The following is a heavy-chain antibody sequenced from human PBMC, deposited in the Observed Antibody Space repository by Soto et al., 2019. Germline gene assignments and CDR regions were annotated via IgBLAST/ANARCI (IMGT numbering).Heavy chain of an antibody. CDR1: GFTFSSYW. D-gene: IGHD6-6*01. CDR2: INNDGSST. V-gene: IGHV3-74*01. Sequence: EVQLVESGGGLVQTGGSLRLSCSASGFTFSSYWMHWVRQAPGKGLVWVSHINNDGSSTIYVDSVRGRFTISRDNAKNSLYLEMNGLRAEDTAVYFCERDARYYYMDVWGKGTTVTVSS. J-gene: IGHJ6*03. CDR3: ERDARYYYMDV.